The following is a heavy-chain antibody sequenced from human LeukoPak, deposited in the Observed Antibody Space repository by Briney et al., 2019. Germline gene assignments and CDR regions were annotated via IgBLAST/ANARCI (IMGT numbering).Heavy chain of an antibody. V-gene: IGHV3-21*01. D-gene: IGHD6-13*01. Sequence: GGSLRLTCAASGFTFSSYSMNWVRQAPGKGLEWVSSISSSSYIYYADSVKGRFTISRGNAKNSLYLQMNSLRAEDTAVYYCARVAAAGTRIFDYWGQGTLVTVSS. CDR1: GFTFSSYS. CDR2: ISSSSYI. CDR3: ARVAAAGTRIFDY. J-gene: IGHJ4*02.